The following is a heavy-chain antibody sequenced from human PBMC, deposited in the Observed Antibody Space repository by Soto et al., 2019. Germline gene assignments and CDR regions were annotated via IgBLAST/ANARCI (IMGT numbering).Heavy chain of an antibody. Sequence: ASVKVSCKASGGTFSSYSISWVRQAPGQGLEWMGGIIPIFGTANYAQKFQGRVTITADESTSTAYMELSSLRSEDTAVYYCAKHTGYSTGWYVDYWGQGTLVTVSS. J-gene: IGHJ4*02. V-gene: IGHV1-69*13. CDR2: IIPIFGTA. D-gene: IGHD6-19*01. CDR3: AKHTGYSTGWYVDY. CDR1: GGTFSSYS.